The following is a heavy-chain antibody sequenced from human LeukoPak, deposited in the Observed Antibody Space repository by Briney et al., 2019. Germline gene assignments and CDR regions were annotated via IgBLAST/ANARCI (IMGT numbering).Heavy chain of an antibody. J-gene: IGHJ6*02. CDR1: GGSISSYY. CDR2: IYYSGST. V-gene: IGHV4-59*01. D-gene: IGHD3-3*01. CDR3: ARSGDFWSGYTYSSYYYYYGMDV. Sequence: ASETLSLTCTVSGGSISSYYWSWIRQPPGKGLEWIGYIYYSGSTNYNPSLKGRVTISVDTSKNQFSLKLSSVTAADTAVYYCARSGDFWSGYTYSSYYYYYGMDVWGQGTTVTVSS.